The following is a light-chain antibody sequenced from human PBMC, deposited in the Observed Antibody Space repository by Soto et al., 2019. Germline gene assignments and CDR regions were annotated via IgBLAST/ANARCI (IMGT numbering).Light chain of an antibody. J-gene: IGKJ4*01. CDR3: QQGNSFPLT. CDR1: QVISNW. V-gene: IGKV1D-12*01. Sequence: DIQMTQSPSSVSASVGDRVTITCRASQVISNWLAWYQQKPGKAPNLLIYAASSLQSGVPSRFSGSGSGTDFTLTINSLQPEDFATYYCQQGNSFPLTFGGGTKVEIK. CDR2: AAS.